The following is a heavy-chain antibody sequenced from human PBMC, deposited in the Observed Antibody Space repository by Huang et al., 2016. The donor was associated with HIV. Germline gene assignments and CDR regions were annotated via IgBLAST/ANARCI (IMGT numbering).Heavy chain of an antibody. D-gene: IGHD3-10*01. J-gene: IGHJ4*02. CDR2: VDPTSGAI. CDR3: AREAWASGVAHYFDY. CDR1: GYSFTGHF. Sequence: QVQLVQFGAEVKRPGASVKVSCKASGYSFTGHFIHWVPQSPGTVLEWLGRVDPTSGAINWASSFQGRVSMTRDKSIGTAYMELSELRSDDTAVFFCAREAWASGVAHYFDYWGPGTLVTVSS. V-gene: IGHV1-2*06.